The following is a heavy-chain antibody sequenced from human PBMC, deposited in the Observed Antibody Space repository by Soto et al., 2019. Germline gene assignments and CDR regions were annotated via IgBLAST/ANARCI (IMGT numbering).Heavy chain of an antibody. CDR3: AKDLSMHFDC. V-gene: IGHV3-23*01. D-gene: IGHD2-8*01. Sequence: EVQLLESGGGLVQPGGSLRLSCAASGFTFSSYAMSWVRQAPGKGLEWVSAINNSGGGTYYADSVKGRFTISRDNSKNTRYLQMNSLRAEDTAVYYCAKDLSMHFDCWGQGTLVTVSS. J-gene: IGHJ4*02. CDR1: GFTFSSYA. CDR2: INNSGGGT.